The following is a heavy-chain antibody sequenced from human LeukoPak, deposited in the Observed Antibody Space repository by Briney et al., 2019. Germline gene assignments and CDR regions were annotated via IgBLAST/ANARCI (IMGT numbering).Heavy chain of an antibody. D-gene: IGHD3-22*01. CDR1: GGSFSGYY. Sequence: SETLSLTCAVYGGSFSGYYWSWIRQPPGKGLEWFGEINHSGSTNYNPSLKSRVTISVDTSKNQFSLKLSSVTAADTAVYYCASGIPTYYYDSSGSLFDYWGQGTLVTVSS. CDR2: INHSGST. CDR3: ASGIPTYYYDSSGSLFDY. V-gene: IGHV4-34*01. J-gene: IGHJ4*02.